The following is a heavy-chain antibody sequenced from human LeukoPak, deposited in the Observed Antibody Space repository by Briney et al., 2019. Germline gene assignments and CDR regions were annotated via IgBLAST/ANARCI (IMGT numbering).Heavy chain of an antibody. CDR2: IGAGGTFT. V-gene: IGHV3-23*01. J-gene: IGHJ4*02. CDR3: AKDPDYTTYGYYFDY. D-gene: IGHD4-11*01. Sequence: GGSLRLSCTASGFTFSSYAMNWVRQAPGKGLEWVSGIGAGGTFTYYAGSVKGRFTIFRDNSRNTLYLQMNSLRADDTAVYYCAKDPDYTTYGYYFDYWGQGTLVTVSS. CDR1: GFTFSSYA.